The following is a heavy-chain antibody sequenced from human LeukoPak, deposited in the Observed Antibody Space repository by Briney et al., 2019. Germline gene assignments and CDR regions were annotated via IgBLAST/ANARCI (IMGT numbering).Heavy chain of an antibody. CDR2: IYTSGST. CDR3: ARHYTSLYYFDY. D-gene: IGHD3-3*01. J-gene: IGHJ4*02. Sequence: SETLSLTCTVSGGSISSGSYYWSWIRQPAGKGLEWIGRIYTSGSTNYNPSLKSRVTISVDTSKNQFSLKLSSVTAADTAVYYCARHYTSLYYFDYWGQGTLVTVSS. V-gene: IGHV4-61*02. CDR1: GGSISSGSYY.